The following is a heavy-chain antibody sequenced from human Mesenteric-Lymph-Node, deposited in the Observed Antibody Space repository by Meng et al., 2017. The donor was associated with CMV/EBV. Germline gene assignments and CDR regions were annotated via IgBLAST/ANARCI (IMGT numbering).Heavy chain of an antibody. CDR1: GGSISSYY. CDR3: ARGRVYYYGWNPPYGMDV. V-gene: IGHV4-59*01. Sequence: SETLSLTCTVSGGSISSYYWSWIRQPPGKGLEWIGYIYYSGTTNYNPSLESRLTMSVDASQNQFSLNLSSVTAADTAVYYCARGRVYYYGWNPPYGMDVWGRGTTVTVSS. J-gene: IGHJ6*02. CDR2: IYYSGTT. D-gene: IGHD3-10*01.